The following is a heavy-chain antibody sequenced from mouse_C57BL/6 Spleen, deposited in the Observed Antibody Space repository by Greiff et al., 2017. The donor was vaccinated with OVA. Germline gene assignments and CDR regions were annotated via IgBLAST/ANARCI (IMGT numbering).Heavy chain of an antibody. J-gene: IGHJ4*01. CDR2: IYPGSGNT. D-gene: IGHD2-2*01. CDR1: GYTFTDYY. Sequence: QVQLKESGAELVRPGASVKLSCKASGYTFTDYYINWVKQRPGQGLEWIARIYPGSGNTYYNEKFKGKATLTAEKSSSTAYMQLSSLTSEDSAVYFCARSGGYGAMDYWGQGTSVTVSS. CDR3: ARSGGYGAMDY. V-gene: IGHV1-76*01.